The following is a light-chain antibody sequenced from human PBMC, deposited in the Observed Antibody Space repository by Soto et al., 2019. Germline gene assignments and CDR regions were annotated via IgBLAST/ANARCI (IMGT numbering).Light chain of an antibody. CDR2: GAS. CDR1: PGISNW. V-gene: IGKV1-12*01. CDR3: QQTNTFLPLT. Sequence: DIQMTQSPSSVSASVGDRVTITCRASPGISNWLAWYQQQPGKAPNLLIYGASSLQSGVPSRFSGGGSGTHLTLIISSLQPEVFATYYCQQTNTFLPLTFCGGTKVEI. J-gene: IGKJ4*01.